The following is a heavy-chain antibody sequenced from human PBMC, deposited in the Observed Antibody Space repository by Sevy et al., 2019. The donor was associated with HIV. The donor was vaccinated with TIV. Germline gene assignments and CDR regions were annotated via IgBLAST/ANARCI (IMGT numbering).Heavy chain of an antibody. V-gene: IGHV4-59*13. J-gene: IGHJ4*02. D-gene: IGHD3-10*01. CDR1: GGSIRSYY. Sequence: SETLSLTRTVSGGSIRSYYWSWIRQPPGKGLEWIGYIYYSGSTNYNPSLKSRVTISADTSKKQFSLKLSSVTAADTAVYYCAGGGGPRSPPTSWGQGTLVTVSS. CDR3: AGGGGPRSPPTS. CDR2: IYYSGST.